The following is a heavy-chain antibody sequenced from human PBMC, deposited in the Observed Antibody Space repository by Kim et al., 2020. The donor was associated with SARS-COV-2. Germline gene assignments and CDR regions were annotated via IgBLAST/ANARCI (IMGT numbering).Heavy chain of an antibody. D-gene: IGHD3-10*01. V-gene: IGHV3-30*04. Sequence: GGSLRLSCAASGFTFSSYAMHWVRQAPGKGLEWVAVISYDGSNKYYADSVKGRFTISSDNSKNTLYLQMNSLRAEDTAVYYCARIRSGSYRGGFDYWGQGTLVTVSS. CDR1: GFTFSSYA. CDR3: ARIRSGSYRGGFDY. J-gene: IGHJ4*02. CDR2: ISYDGSNK.